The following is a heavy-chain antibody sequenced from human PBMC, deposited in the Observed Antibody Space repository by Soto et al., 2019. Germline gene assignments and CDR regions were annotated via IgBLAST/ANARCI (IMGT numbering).Heavy chain of an antibody. D-gene: IGHD3-3*01. CDR3: AREMSTADTTNDFWSGYSDNYYMDV. CDR1: GYTFTSYG. J-gene: IGHJ6*03. CDR2: ISAYNGNT. Sequence: ASVKVSCKASGYTFTSYGISWVRQAPGQGLEWMGWISAYNGNTNYAQKLQGRVTMTTDTSTSTAYMELRSLRSDDTAVYYCAREMSTADTTNDFWSGYSDNYYMDVWGKGTTVTVSS. V-gene: IGHV1-18*01.